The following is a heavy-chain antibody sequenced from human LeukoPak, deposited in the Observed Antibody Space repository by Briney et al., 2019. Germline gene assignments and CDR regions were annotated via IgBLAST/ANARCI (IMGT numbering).Heavy chain of an antibody. CDR3: ARDRGSSWFSPEYFQH. V-gene: IGHV1-46*01. CDR2: INPSGGST. J-gene: IGHJ1*01. D-gene: IGHD6-13*01. CDR1: GYTFTSYY. Sequence: ASVKVSCKASGYTFTSYYMHWVRQAPGQGLEWMEIINPSGGSTSYAQKFQGRVTMTRDTSTSTVYMELSSLRSEDTAVYYCARDRGSSWFSPEYFQHWGQGTLDTVSS.